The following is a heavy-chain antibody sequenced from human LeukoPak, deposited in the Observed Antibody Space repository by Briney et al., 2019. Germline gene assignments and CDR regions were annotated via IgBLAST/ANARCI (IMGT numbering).Heavy chain of an antibody. V-gene: IGHV1-18*01. CDR3: ARAREWELLPGFDY. CDR2: ISAYNGNT. CDR1: GYTFTNYG. J-gene: IGHJ4*02. Sequence: ASVKVSCKASGYTFTNYGISWVRQAPGQGLEWMGWISAYNGNTNYAQKLQGRVTMTTDTSTSTAYMELRSLRSDDTAVYYCARAREWELLPGFDYWGQGTLVTVSS. D-gene: IGHD1-26*01.